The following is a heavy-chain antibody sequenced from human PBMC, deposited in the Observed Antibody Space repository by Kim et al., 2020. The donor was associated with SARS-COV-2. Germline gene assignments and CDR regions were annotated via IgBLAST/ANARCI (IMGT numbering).Heavy chain of an antibody. J-gene: IGHJ4*02. Sequence: SVKVSCKASGGTFSSYAISWVRQAPGQGLEWMGGIIPIFGTANYAQKFQGRVTITADESTSTAYMELSSLRSEDTAVYYCARGVKPTYYYDSSGPKAFDYWGQGTLVTVSS. V-gene: IGHV1-69*13. D-gene: IGHD3-22*01. CDR1: GGTFSSYA. CDR3: ARGVKPTYYYDSSGPKAFDY. CDR2: IIPIFGTA.